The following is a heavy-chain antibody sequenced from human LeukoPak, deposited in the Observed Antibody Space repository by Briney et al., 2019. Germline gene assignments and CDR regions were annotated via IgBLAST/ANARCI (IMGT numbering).Heavy chain of an antibody. CDR2: INPSGGST. V-gene: IGHV1-46*01. J-gene: IGHJ4*02. D-gene: IGHD3-22*01. Sequence: GASVKVSCKASRYTFTNYYLYWVRQAPGQGLEWMGVINPSGGSTTSAQKFQGRVTMTRDTSTSTVYMELRSLRSEDTAVYYCARGPGPADDGGGYCFDYWGQGTLVTVSS. CDR1: RYTFTNYY. CDR3: ARGPGPADDGGGYCFDY.